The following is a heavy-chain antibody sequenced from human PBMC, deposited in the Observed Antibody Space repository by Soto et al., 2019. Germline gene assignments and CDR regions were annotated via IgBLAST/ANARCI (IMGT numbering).Heavy chain of an antibody. J-gene: IGHJ6*02. CDR1: GFTFSTYV. D-gene: IGHD2-2*01. CDR2: MSYDGSNN. CDR3: AKDRSRSFVVVPVATPQGGYYGMDV. Sequence: QPGGSLRLSCAASGFTFSTYVIHWVRQAPGKGLEWVAVMSYDGSNNYYADSVKGRFTISRDNSKNTLYLQMNSLRAEDTAVYYCAKDRSRSFVVVPVATPQGGYYGMDVWGQGTTVTVSS. V-gene: IGHV3-30*18.